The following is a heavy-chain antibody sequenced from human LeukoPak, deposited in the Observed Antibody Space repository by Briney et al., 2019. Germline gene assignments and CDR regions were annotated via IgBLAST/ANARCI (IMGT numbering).Heavy chain of an antibody. V-gene: IGHV3-30*18. CDR1: GFTFSSYG. Sequence: GGSLRLSCAASGFTFSSYGMHWVRQAPGKGLEWVAVISYDGSNKYYADSVKGRFTVSRDNSKNTLYLQVNSLRAEDTAVYYCAKAPWGDYVPDFDYWGQGTLVTVSS. D-gene: IGHD4-17*01. CDR2: ISYDGSNK. J-gene: IGHJ4*02. CDR3: AKAPWGDYVPDFDY.